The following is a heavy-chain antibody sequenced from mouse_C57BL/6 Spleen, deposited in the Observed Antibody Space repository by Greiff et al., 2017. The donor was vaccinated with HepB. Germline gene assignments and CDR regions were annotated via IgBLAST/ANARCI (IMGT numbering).Heavy chain of an antibody. CDR2: IDPSDSET. J-gene: IGHJ4*01. V-gene: IGHV1-52*01. Sequence: QVQLQQPGAELVRPGSSVKLSCKASGYTFTSYWMHWVKQRPIQGLEWIGNIDPSDSETHYNQKFKDKATLTVDKSSSTAYMQLSSLTSEDSAVYYCARAIYYGNPYAMDYWGQGTSVTVSS. CDR1: GYTFTSYW. D-gene: IGHD2-1*01. CDR3: ARAIYYGNPYAMDY.